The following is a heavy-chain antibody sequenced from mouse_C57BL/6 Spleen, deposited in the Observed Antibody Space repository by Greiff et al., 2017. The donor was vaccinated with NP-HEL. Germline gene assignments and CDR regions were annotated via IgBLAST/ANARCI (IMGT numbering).Heavy chain of an antibody. CDR2: ISYDGSN. CDR1: GYSITSGYY. V-gene: IGHV3-6*01. J-gene: IGHJ1*03. CDR3: ARRGDWYFDV. Sequence: VQLKESGPGLVKPSQSLSLTCSVTGYSITSGYYWNWIRQFPGNKLEWMGYISYDGSNNYNPPLKNRISITRDTSKNQFFLKLNSVTTEDTATYYCARRGDWYFDVWGTGTTVTVSS.